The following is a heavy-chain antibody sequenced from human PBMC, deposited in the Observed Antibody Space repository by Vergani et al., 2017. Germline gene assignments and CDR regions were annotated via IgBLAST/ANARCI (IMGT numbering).Heavy chain of an antibody. Sequence: EVQLVESGGGLVQPGRSLRLSCAASGFTFDDYAMHWVRQAPGKGLEWVSGISWNSGSIGYADSVKGRFTISRDNAKNSLYLQMNSLRAEDTALYYCANHYGMDVWGQGTTVTVSS. V-gene: IGHV3-9*01. CDR3: ANHYGMDV. J-gene: IGHJ6*02. CDR1: GFTFDDYA. CDR2: ISWNSGSI.